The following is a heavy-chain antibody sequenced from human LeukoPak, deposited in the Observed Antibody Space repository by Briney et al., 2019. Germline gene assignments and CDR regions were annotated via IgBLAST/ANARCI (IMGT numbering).Heavy chain of an antibody. CDR2: TSTYSGNT. J-gene: IGHJ4*02. D-gene: IGHD2-21*02. CDR1: GYTFTSYA. Sequence: ASVKVSCKPSGYTFTSYAISWLRQAPGQGLEWMGWTSTYSGNTNYAQKLQGRITMTIETSTSTAYMELRSLRSDDTAVYYCARGGSRVVTYGNFDYWGQGTLVTVSS. CDR3: ARGGSRVVTYGNFDY. V-gene: IGHV1-18*01.